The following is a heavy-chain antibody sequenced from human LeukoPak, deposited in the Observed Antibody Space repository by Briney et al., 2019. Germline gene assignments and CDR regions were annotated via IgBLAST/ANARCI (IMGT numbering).Heavy chain of an antibody. D-gene: IGHD1-26*01. V-gene: IGHV4-59*01. Sequence: SETLSLTCAVYGGSFSGYYWSWIRQPPGKGLEWIGYTYYSGSTNYNPSLKSRVTISVDTSKNQFSLKLSSVTAADTAVYYCARDLGGYYSLDAFDIWGQGTMVTVSS. CDR1: GGSFSGYY. CDR3: ARDLGGYYSLDAFDI. CDR2: TYYSGST. J-gene: IGHJ3*02.